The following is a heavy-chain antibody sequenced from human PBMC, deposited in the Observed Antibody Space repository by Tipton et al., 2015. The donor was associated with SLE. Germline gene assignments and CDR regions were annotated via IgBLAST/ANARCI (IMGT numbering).Heavy chain of an antibody. CDR1: GGSISSNY. CDR3: ARGMVTWRGAIVGVDV. CDR2: ISDGGGT. V-gene: IGHV4-4*09. J-gene: IGHJ6*02. D-gene: IGHD2-21*02. Sequence: TLSLTCSVSGGSISSNYWIWIRQPPGKGLEWLGYISDGGGTNYNPSLKSRVTISVDMAKNQFSLKLTSVTAADTAVYYCARGMVTWRGAIVGVDVWGQGTTVNVSS.